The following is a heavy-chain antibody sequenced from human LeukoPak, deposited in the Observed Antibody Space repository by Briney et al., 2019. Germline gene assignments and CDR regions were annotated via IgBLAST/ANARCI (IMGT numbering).Heavy chain of an antibody. D-gene: IGHD5-24*01. V-gene: IGHV4-59*01. Sequence: SETLSLTCTGSGGSISSYYWSWLRQPPGKGLEWIGYIYYSGSTNYNPSLKSRVTISVDTSKNQFSLKLSSVTAADTAVYYCARKVATTPYYFDYWGQGTLVTVSS. CDR2: IYYSGST. CDR1: GGSISSYY. J-gene: IGHJ4*02. CDR3: ARKVATTPYYFDY.